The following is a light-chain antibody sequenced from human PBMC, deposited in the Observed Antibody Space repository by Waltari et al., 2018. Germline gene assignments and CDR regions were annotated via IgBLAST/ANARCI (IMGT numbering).Light chain of an antibody. CDR1: QGISTY. CDR3: QQLNNYLWT. V-gene: IGKV1-9*01. CDR2: AAS. Sequence: DIQLTQSPSFLSASVGDRVTITCRASQGISTYLAWYPQKPGNAPKLLIYAASTLQSGVPSRFGGSGSGTEFTLTISSLQPEGFAIYYCQQLNNYLWTFGQGTEVEIK. J-gene: IGKJ1*01.